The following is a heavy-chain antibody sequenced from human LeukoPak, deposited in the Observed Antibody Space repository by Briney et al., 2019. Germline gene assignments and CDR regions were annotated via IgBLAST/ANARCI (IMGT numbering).Heavy chain of an antibody. CDR3: ARVLLVQNYYYYYMDV. J-gene: IGHJ6*03. CDR2: INWNGGST. CDR1: GFTFDDYG. Sequence: PGGSLRLSCAASGFTFDDYGMSWVRQTPGKGLEWVSGINWNGGSTGYADSVKGRFTISRDNAKNSLYLQMNSLRAEDTALYHCARVLLVQNYYYYYMDVCGKGTTVTVSS. D-gene: IGHD6-13*01. V-gene: IGHV3-20*01.